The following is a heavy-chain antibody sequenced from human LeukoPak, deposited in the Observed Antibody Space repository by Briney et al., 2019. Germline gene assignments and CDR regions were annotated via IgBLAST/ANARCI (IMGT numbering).Heavy chain of an antibody. CDR2: IYTSGST. J-gene: IGHJ6*02. Sequence: PSETLSLTCTVPGGSISSYYWSWIRQPAGKGLEWIGRIYTSGSTNYNPSLKSRVTMSVDTSKNQFSLKLSSVTAADTAVYYCARESPYCSGGSCQNYYYGMDVWGQGTTVTVSS. CDR1: GGSISSYY. D-gene: IGHD2-15*01. V-gene: IGHV4-4*07. CDR3: ARESPYCSGGSCQNYYYGMDV.